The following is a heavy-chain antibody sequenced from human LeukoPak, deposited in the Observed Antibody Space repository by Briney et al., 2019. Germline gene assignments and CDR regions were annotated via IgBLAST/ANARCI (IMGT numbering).Heavy chain of an antibody. Sequence: GGSLRLSCAASGFTFSSYWMSWVRQAPGKGLEWVANIKQDGSEKYYVDSVKGRFTISRDNAKNSLYLQINSLRAEDTAVYYCAGGFGVMITFGGVIVLWGQGTLVTVSS. V-gene: IGHV3-7*01. CDR3: AGGFGVMITFGGVIVL. CDR2: IKQDGSEK. J-gene: IGHJ4*02. CDR1: GFTFSSYW. D-gene: IGHD3-16*02.